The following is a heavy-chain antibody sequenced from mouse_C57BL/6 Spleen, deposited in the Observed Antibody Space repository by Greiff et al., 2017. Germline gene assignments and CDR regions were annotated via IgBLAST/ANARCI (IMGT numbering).Heavy chain of an antibody. V-gene: IGHV1-59*01. D-gene: IGHD2-1*01. CDR1: GYTFTSYW. Sequence: VQLQQPGAELVRPGTSVKLSCKASGYTFTSYWMHWVKQRPGQGLEWIGVIDPSDSYTNYNQKLKGKATLTVDTSSSTAYMQLSSLTSEDSAVYYCARKGNYDAMDYWGQGTSVTVSS. J-gene: IGHJ4*01. CDR3: ARKGNYDAMDY. CDR2: IDPSDSYT.